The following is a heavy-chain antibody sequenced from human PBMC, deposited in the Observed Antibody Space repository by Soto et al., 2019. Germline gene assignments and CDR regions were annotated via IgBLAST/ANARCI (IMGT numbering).Heavy chain of an antibody. D-gene: IGHD3-22*01. CDR2: ISYDGSNK. Sequence: GGSLRLSCAASGFTFSSYAMHWVRRAPGKGLEWVAVISYDGSNKYYADSVKGRFTISRDNSKNTLYLQMNSLRAEDTAVYYCARVAHKYYYDSSGYYYNYWGQGTLVTVSS. J-gene: IGHJ4*02. CDR3: ARVAHKYYYDSSGYYYNY. CDR1: GFTFSSYA. V-gene: IGHV3-30-3*01.